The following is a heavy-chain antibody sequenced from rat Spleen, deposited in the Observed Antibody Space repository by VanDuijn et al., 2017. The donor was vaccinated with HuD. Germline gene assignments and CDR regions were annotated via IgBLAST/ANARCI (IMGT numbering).Heavy chain of an antibody. CDR3: TTDLTMYITFDY. V-gene: IGHV5-31*01. Sequence: EVQLVESGGGLVQPGRSLKLSCAASGFTFSDYYMTWIRQAPGKGLEWVASITNASGRTYYPDSVKGRFTISRDTAQNTLYLQMNSLMSDDTATYYCTTDLTMYITFDYWGQGVMVTVSS. D-gene: IGHD1-9*01. CDR1: GFTFSDYY. CDR2: ITNASGRT. J-gene: IGHJ2*01.